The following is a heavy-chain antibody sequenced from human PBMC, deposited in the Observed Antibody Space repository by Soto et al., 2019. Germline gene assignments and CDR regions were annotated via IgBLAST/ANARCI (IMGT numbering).Heavy chain of an antibody. CDR3: ARGHYYDSSGYPYYYYGMDV. V-gene: IGHV3-33*01. Sequence: QVQLVESGGGVVQPGRSLRLSCAASGFTFSSYGMHWVRQAPGKGLEWVAVIWYDGSNKYYADSVKGRFTISRDNSKNTLYLQMNSLRAEDTAVYYCARGHYYDSSGYPYYYYGMDVWGQGTTVTVSS. J-gene: IGHJ6*02. D-gene: IGHD3-22*01. CDR1: GFTFSSYG. CDR2: IWYDGSNK.